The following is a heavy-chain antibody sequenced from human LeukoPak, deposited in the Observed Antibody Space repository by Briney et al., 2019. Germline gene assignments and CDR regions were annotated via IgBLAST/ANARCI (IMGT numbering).Heavy chain of an antibody. Sequence: HPGRSLRLSCAASGFTFSSYGVHWVRQAPGKGLEWVAVISYDGSSKYYADSVMGRFTISRDNSKNTLYLQMNSLRAEDTAVYYCAKDVRIAVTWFDYWGQGTLVTVSS. CDR2: ISYDGSSK. J-gene: IGHJ4*02. CDR3: AKDVRIAVTWFDY. D-gene: IGHD6-19*01. CDR1: GFTFSSYG. V-gene: IGHV3-30*18.